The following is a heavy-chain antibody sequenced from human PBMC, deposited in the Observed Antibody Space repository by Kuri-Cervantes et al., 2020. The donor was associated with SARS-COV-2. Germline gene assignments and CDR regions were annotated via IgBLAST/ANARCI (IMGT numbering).Heavy chain of an antibody. Sequence: GESLKISCKGSGYSFTSYWIGWVRQMPGKGLEWMGIIYPGDSDTRYSPSFQSQVTISADKSISTAYLQWSSLKASDTAMYYCARQKFHYYDSSGYQGATDYWGQGTLVTVSS. CDR3: ARQKFHYYDSSGYQGATDY. V-gene: IGHV5-51*01. CDR2: IYPGDSDT. D-gene: IGHD3-22*01. J-gene: IGHJ4*02. CDR1: GYSFTSYW.